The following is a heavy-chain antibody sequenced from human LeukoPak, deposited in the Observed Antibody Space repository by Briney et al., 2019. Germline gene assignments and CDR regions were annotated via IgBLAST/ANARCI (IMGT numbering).Heavy chain of an antibody. D-gene: IGHD1-1*01. J-gene: IGHJ3*02. Sequence: PGGSLRLSCAASGFTFSSYSMNWVRQAPGKGLAWVSGIINSGGITYYADSVKGRFTISRDNSKNTLYLEMNSLRAEDTAVYYCVKGQQAFDIWGQGTMVAVSS. CDR2: IINSGGIT. CDR3: VKGQQAFDI. CDR1: GFTFSSYS. V-gene: IGHV3-23*01.